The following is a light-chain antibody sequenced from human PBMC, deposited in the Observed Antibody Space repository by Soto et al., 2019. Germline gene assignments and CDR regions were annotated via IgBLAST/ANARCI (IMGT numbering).Light chain of an antibody. Sequence: IQLTQSPSSLSASVGDRVTITCRASQGISSYLAWYQQKPGKAPKLLIYAASTLQSGVPSRFSGSGSGTDFTLTISSLQPEDFATYYCQQYYSYPPWTFGQGTKVDIK. CDR3: QQYYSYPPWT. V-gene: IGKV1-9*01. CDR1: QGISSY. CDR2: AAS. J-gene: IGKJ1*01.